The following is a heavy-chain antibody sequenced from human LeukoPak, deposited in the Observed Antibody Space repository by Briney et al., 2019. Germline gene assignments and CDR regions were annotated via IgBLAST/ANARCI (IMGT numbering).Heavy chain of an antibody. CDR1: GGSISSSNW. Sequence: PSETLSLTCAVSGGSISSSNWWSWVRQPPGKGLEWIGEIYHSGSTNYNPSLKSRVTISVDKSKNQFSLKLSPVTAADTAVYYCARTYYDILTGYFYGMDVWGKGTTVTVSS. V-gene: IGHV4-4*02. CDR2: IYHSGST. D-gene: IGHD3-9*01. CDR3: ARTYYDILTGYFYGMDV. J-gene: IGHJ6*04.